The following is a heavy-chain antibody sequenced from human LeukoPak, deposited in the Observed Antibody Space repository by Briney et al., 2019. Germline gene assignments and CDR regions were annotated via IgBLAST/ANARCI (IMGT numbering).Heavy chain of an antibody. D-gene: IGHD3-10*01. CDR1: GFTFSDYY. CDR3: AKDRFGELSNWFDP. J-gene: IGHJ5*02. CDR2: ISSSGSTI. V-gene: IGHV3-11*01. Sequence: GGSLRLSCAASGFTFSDYYMSWIRQAPGKGLEWVSYISSSGSTIYYADSVKGRFTISRDNAKNSLYLQMNSLRAEDTALYYCAKDRFGELSNWFDPWGQGTLVTVSS.